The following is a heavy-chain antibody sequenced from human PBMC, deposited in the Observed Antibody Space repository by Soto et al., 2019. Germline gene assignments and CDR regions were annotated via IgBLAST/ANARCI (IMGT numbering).Heavy chain of an antibody. CDR1: GFTFSSYS. V-gene: IGHV3-48*02. J-gene: IGHJ6*02. CDR3: AKDLPLARWVGGMDV. D-gene: IGHD1-26*01. CDR2: IDSSITAI. Sequence: EVQLVESGGGLVQPGGSLRLSCAASGFTFSSYSMNWVRQAPGKGLEWVSYIDSSITAIYYADSVKGRFTISRDNAQNSLHLQMNSLRDEDTAVYYCAKDLPLARWVGGMDVWGPGTTVTVSS.